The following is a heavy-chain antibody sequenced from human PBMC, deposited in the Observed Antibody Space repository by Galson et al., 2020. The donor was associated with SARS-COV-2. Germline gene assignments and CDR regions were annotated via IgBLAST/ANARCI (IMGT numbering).Heavy chain of an antibody. D-gene: IGHD3-10*01. J-gene: IGHJ4*02. V-gene: IGHV4-59*13. CDR3: ATYGSGSYYY. CDR1: GGSISNYY. Sequence: SETLSLTCTVSGGSISNYYWSWIRQPPGKGLEWIGYIHYSGSTNYNPSLKSRVTISVDTSKNQFSLKLSYVTAADTAVYYCATYGSGSYYYWGQGTLVSVSS. CDR2: IHYSGST.